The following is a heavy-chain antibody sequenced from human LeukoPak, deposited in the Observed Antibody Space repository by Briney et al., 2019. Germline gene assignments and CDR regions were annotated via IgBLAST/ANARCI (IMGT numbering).Heavy chain of an antibody. Sequence: GGSLRLSCAASGFTVDDYGMSWVRQAPGKGLEWVSGINWNGGSTGYADSVKGRFTISRDNAKNSLYLQMNSLRAEDTALYYCARALDSTPYYDFWSGYYKIDYFDYWGQGTLVAVSS. V-gene: IGHV3-20*04. CDR1: GFTVDDYG. CDR2: INWNGGST. J-gene: IGHJ4*02. D-gene: IGHD3-3*01. CDR3: ARALDSTPYYDFWSGYYKIDYFDY.